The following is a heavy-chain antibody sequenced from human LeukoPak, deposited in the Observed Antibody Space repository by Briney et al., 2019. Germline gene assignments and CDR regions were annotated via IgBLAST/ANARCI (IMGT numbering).Heavy chain of an antibody. CDR2: ISTYNGNT. Sequence: GASVKVSCKASGYTFTSYGISWVRQAPGQGLEWMGWISTYNGNTNYAQKLQGRVTMTTDTSTSTAYMELRSLRSDDTAVYYCARELGIAAAGALDYWGQGTLVTVSS. V-gene: IGHV1-18*01. CDR1: GYTFTSYG. CDR3: ARELGIAAAGALDY. D-gene: IGHD6-13*01. J-gene: IGHJ4*02.